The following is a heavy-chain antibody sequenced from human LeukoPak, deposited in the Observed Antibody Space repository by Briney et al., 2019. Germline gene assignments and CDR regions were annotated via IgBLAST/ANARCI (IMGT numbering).Heavy chain of an antibody. CDR3: AKDRRPYYYDSSGYDQGFDY. V-gene: IGHV3-23*01. CDR2: ITGSGGNT. Sequence: GGSLRLSCAASGFTFSSNGMSWVRQAPGKGLEWVSTITGSGGNTYYAASVKGRFTISRDNSKNTLYLQMNSLRAEDTAVYYCAKDRRPYYYDSSGYDQGFDYWGQGTLVTVSS. CDR1: GFTFSSNG. J-gene: IGHJ4*02. D-gene: IGHD3-22*01.